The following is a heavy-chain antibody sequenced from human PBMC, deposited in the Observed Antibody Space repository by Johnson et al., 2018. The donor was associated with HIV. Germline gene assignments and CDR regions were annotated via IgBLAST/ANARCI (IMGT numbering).Heavy chain of an antibody. J-gene: IGHJ3*02. CDR2: IKRKIEAEAT. D-gene: IGHD3-16*02. CDR3: TTAIVIDAFDI. Sequence: VQLVESGGGVVQPGRSLRLSYAASGFTFSNVWMSWVRQAPGKGLEWVGRIKRKIEAEATDYAAPVKGRFTISRDDSKNTLFLQMSSLKTDDTAVYYCTTAIVIDAFDIWGQGTMVTVSS. V-gene: IGHV3-15*01. CDR1: GFTFSNVW.